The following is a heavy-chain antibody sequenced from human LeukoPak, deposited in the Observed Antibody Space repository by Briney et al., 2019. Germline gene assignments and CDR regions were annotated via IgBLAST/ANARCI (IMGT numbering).Heavy chain of an antibody. Sequence: GASVKVSCKASGYTFTSYDISGVRQATGQGLEWMGWMNPNSGNAGYAQRFQGRVTMTRNNSISTAYMELTSLRSEDTAVYYCGRPLQRGSWTQRALDYWGQGTLVTVSS. CDR2: MNPNSGNA. D-gene: IGHD3-10*01. V-gene: IGHV1-8*01. J-gene: IGHJ4*02. CDR1: GYTFTSYD. CDR3: GRPLQRGSWTQRALDY.